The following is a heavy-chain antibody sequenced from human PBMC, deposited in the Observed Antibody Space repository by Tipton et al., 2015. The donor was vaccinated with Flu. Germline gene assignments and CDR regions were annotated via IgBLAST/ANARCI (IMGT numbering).Heavy chain of an antibody. CDR1: GLAFRSFA. V-gene: IGHV3-23*01. J-gene: IGHJ5*02. CDR3: AKGKWAMTAVTLADS. Sequence: SLRLSCAAPGLAFRSFAMSWVRQAPGKGPEWVAIISGAGTATYYIDSVKGRFTISRDNPNNTVSLQMNNLRVEDTAKYYCAKGKWAMTAVTLADSWGQGTLVAVSS. CDR2: ISGAGTAT. D-gene: IGHD4-17*01.